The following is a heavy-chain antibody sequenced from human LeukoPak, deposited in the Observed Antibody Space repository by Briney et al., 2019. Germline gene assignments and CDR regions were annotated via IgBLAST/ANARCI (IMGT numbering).Heavy chain of an antibody. CDR2: IYYSGST. D-gene: IGHD3-22*01. J-gene: IGHJ3*02. V-gene: IGHV4-39*01. CDR3: ARLSASGSFEAFDI. CDR1: GGSISSSSYY. Sequence: SETLSLTCTVSGGSISSSSYYWGWIRQPPGKGLEWIGSIYYSGSTYYNPFLKSRVTISVDTSKNQFSLKLSSVTAADTAVYYCARLSASGSFEAFDIWGQGTMVTVSS.